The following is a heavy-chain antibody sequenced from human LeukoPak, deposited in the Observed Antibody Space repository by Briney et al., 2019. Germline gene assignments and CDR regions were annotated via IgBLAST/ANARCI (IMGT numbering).Heavy chain of an antibody. CDR3: ARRRLRENYFDY. CDR1: GGSFSGYY. D-gene: IGHD5/OR15-5a*01. V-gene: IGHV4-34*01. J-gene: IGHJ4*02. Sequence: PSETLSLTCAVYGGSFSGYYWSWIRQPPGKGLEWIGEINHSGSTNYNPSLKSRVTISVDTSKNRFSLKLSSVTAADTAVYSCARRRLRENYFDYWGQGTLVTVSS. CDR2: INHSGST.